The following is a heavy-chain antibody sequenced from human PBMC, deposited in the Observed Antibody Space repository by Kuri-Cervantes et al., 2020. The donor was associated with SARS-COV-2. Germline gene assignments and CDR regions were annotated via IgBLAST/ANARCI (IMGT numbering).Heavy chain of an antibody. CDR3: ARDWGSGYSGGRGMDV. CDR2: IWYDGSNK. J-gene: IGHJ6*02. V-gene: IGHV3-33*01. CDR1: GFTFSSYG. Sequence: GESLKISCAASGFTFSSYGMHWVRQAPGKGLEWVAVIWYDGSNKYYADSVKGRFTISRDNSKNTLYLQMNSLRAEDTAVYYCARDWGSGYSGGRGMDVWGQGTTVTVSS. D-gene: IGHD3-3*01.